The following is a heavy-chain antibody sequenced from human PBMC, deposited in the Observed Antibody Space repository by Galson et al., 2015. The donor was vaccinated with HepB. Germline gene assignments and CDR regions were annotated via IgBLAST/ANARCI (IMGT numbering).Heavy chain of an antibody. D-gene: IGHD3-22*01. J-gene: IGHJ4*02. CDR3: ARGYHYYDSSGFLSKHYYFDY. Sequence: QVQLQESGPGLVKSSETLSLTCAVSGYSISSGYYWGWIRQPPGKGLEWIGSIYHSGSTYYNPSLKSRVTISVDTSKNQFSLKLSSVTAADTAVYYCARGYHYYDSSGFLSKHYYFDYWGQGTLVTVSS. CDR2: IYHSGST. CDR1: GYSISSGYY. V-gene: IGHV4-38-2*01.